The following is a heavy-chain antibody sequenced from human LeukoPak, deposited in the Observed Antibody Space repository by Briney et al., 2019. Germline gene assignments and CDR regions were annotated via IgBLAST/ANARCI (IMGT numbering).Heavy chain of an antibody. CDR1: GFTFSSYA. Sequence: PGGSLRLSCAASGFTFSSYAMSWIRQPPGKGLEWIGEINHSGSTNYNPSLKSRVTISVDTSKNQFSLKLSSVTAADTAVYYCARGDCSGGSCSSFDYWGQGTLVTVSS. CDR3: ARGDCSGGSCSSFDY. V-gene: IGHV4-34*01. D-gene: IGHD2-15*01. CDR2: INHSGST. J-gene: IGHJ4*02.